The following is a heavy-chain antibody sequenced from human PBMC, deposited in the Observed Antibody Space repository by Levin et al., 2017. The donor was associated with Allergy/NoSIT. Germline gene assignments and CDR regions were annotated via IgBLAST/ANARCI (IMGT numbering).Heavy chain of an antibody. Sequence: SCAASGFTFNNYAMHWVRQAPGKGLEWVATIWYDGVKNYYADSVRGRFTVSRDNSKNTLSLQMNSLRVDDTALYYCARGASSGWVSVFDYWGQGTLVTVSS. CDR2: IWYDGVKN. CDR3: ARGASSGWVSVFDY. CDR1: GFTFNNYA. D-gene: IGHD1-26*01. V-gene: IGHV3-33*01. J-gene: IGHJ4*01.